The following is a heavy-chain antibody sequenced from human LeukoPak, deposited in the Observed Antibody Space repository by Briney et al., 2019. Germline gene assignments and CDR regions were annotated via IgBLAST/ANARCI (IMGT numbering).Heavy chain of an antibody. J-gene: IGHJ4*02. Sequence: PGGSLRLSCAASGFTFSSYAMHWVRQAPGKGLEWVAVISYDGSNKYYADSVKGRFTISRDNSKNTLYLQMNSLRAEATAVYYCAKDTCSEEANRCHFDYWGQGTLVTVSS. D-gene: IGHD2-15*01. CDR2: ISYDGSNK. V-gene: IGHV3-30-3*01. CDR1: GFTFSSYA. CDR3: AKDTCSEEANRCHFDY.